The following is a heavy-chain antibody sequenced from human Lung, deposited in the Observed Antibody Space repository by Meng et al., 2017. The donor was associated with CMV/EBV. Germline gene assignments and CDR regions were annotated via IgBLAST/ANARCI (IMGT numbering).Heavy chain of an antibody. J-gene: IGHJ4*02. D-gene: IGHD6-19*01. CDR3: ASFPPPGKQWLVTDY. V-gene: IGHV4-4*02. CDR2: IYHSGST. Sequence: QVQLQESGPGLVKPSVTLSLTCAGSGGSISSSNWWSWVRQPPGKGLEWIGEIYHSGSTNYNPSLKSRVTISVDKSKNQFSLKLSSVTAADTAVYYCASFPPPGKQWLVTDYWGQGTLVTVSS. CDR1: GGSISSSNW.